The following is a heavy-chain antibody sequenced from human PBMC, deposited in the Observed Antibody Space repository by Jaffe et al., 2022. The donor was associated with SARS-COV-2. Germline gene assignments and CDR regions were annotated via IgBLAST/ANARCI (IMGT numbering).Heavy chain of an antibody. CDR1: GFTFDDYA. CDR2: ISWNSGSM. CDR3: AKDLYGDYGMDV. D-gene: IGHD4-17*01. J-gene: IGHJ6*02. V-gene: IGHV3-9*01. Sequence: EVQLVESGGGLVQPGRSLRLSCAASGFTFDDYAMHWVRQAPGKGLEWVSGISWNSGSMGYADSVKGRFTISRDNAKDSLYLQMNSLRAEDTALYYCAKDLYGDYGMDVWGQGTTVTVSS.